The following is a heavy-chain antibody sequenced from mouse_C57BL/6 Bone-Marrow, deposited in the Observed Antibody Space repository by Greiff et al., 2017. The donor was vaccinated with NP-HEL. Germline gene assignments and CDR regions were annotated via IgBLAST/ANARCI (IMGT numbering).Heavy chain of an antibody. Sequence: EVKLVESGEGLVKPGGSLKLSCAASGFTFSSYAMSWVRQTPEKRLEWVAYISSGGDYIYYADTVKGRFTISRDNARNTLYLQMSSLKSEDTAMYYCTRDGAYYYGSSYGYFDVWGTGTTVTVSS. J-gene: IGHJ1*03. V-gene: IGHV5-9-1*02. CDR2: ISSGGDYI. D-gene: IGHD1-1*01. CDR1: GFTFSSYA. CDR3: TRDGAYYYGSSYGYFDV.